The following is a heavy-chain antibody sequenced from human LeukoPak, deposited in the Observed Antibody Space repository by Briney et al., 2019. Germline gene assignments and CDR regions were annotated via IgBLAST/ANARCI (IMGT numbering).Heavy chain of an antibody. CDR2: IYHSGST. Sequence: SETLSLTCAVSGGSISSSNWWTWVRQPPGKGLEWIGEIYHSGSTNYRPSLKSRVTLSVEKSKNQFSLKLNSLTAADTAVYLCARGSHYYDSSGWIDYWGQGTLVTVSS. V-gene: IGHV4-4*02. CDR3: ARGSHYYDSSGWIDY. D-gene: IGHD3-22*01. J-gene: IGHJ4*02. CDR1: GGSISSSNW.